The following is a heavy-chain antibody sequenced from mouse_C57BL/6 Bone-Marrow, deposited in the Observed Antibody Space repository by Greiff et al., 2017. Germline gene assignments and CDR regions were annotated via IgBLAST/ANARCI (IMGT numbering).Heavy chain of an antibody. CDR1: GYAFSSYW. Sequence: VQLQQSGAELVKPGASVKISCKASGYAFSSYWMHWVKQRPGKGLEWIGQIYPGDGDTNYNGKFKGKATLTADKSSSTAYMQLSSLTSEDSAVYICARESPANYAMDYWGQGTSVTVSS. CDR3: ARESPANYAMDY. J-gene: IGHJ4*01. V-gene: IGHV1-80*01. CDR2: IYPGDGDT.